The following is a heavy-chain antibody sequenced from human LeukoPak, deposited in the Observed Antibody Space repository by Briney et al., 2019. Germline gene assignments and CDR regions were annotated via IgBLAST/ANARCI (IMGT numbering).Heavy chain of an antibody. D-gene: IGHD3-22*01. Sequence: ASVKVSCKASGYTFTSYGISWVRQAPGQGLEWMGWISAYNGNTNYAQKLQGRVTMTTDTSTSTAYMELRSLRSDDTAVYYCAATYYYDSSGYRILVYWGQGTLDTVSS. CDR3: AATYYYDSSGYRILVY. CDR2: ISAYNGNT. V-gene: IGHV1-18*01. CDR1: GYTFTSYG. J-gene: IGHJ4*02.